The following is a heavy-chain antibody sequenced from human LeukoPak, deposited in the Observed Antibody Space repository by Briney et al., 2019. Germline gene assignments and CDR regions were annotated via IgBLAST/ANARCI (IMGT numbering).Heavy chain of an antibody. CDR3: ATLRYFDWLLDY. CDR1: GYSFTSYW. Sequence: GESLKISCKGSGYSFTSYWISWVRQMPGKGLEWMGRIDPSDSYTNYSPSFQGHVTISADKSISTAYLQWSSLKASDTAMYYCATLRYFDWLLDYWGQGTLVTVSS. CDR2: IDPSDSYT. D-gene: IGHD3-9*01. V-gene: IGHV5-10-1*01. J-gene: IGHJ4*02.